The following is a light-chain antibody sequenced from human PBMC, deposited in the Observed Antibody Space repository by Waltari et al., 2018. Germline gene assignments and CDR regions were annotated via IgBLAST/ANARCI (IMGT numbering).Light chain of an antibody. CDR2: KAS. J-gene: IGKJ1*01. Sequence: DIQMTQSPSTLSASVGDRVTITCRASQSISSWLAWYQQKPGNAPKLLIYKASILKCEVPSRFSGSGSGTEFTLTISSLQPDDFATYYCQEYTCYSPWTFGQRTKVELK. V-gene: IGKV1-5*03. CDR3: QEYTCYSPWT. CDR1: QSISSW.